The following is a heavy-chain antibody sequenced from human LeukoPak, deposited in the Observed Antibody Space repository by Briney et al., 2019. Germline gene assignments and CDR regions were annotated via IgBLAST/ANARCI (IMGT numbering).Heavy chain of an antibody. CDR3: ARGMETCSGGSCYTNYYYYYMDV. Sequence: ASVKVSCKASGYTFTSYAMHWVRQAPGQRLEWMGWINAGNGNTKYSQEFQGRVTMTRDMSTSTVYMELSSLRSEDTAVYYCARGMETCSGGSCYTNYYYYYMDVWGKGTTVTVSS. V-gene: IGHV1-3*03. CDR1: GYTFTSYA. CDR2: INAGNGNT. D-gene: IGHD2-15*01. J-gene: IGHJ6*03.